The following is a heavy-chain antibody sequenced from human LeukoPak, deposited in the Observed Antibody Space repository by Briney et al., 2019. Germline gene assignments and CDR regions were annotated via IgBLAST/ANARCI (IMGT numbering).Heavy chain of an antibody. D-gene: IGHD3-22*01. CDR1: GYTFINYD. J-gene: IGHJ4*02. Sequence: ASVKVSCKASGYTFINYDINWVRQATGQGLEWMGWMNPNSGNTGYAQRFQGRVTMTRDTSINTAYMELSSLRSEDTAVYYCARVTYDSSGHYYPTFDYWGQGTLVTVSS. CDR2: MNPNSGNT. V-gene: IGHV1-8*01. CDR3: ARVTYDSSGHYYPTFDY.